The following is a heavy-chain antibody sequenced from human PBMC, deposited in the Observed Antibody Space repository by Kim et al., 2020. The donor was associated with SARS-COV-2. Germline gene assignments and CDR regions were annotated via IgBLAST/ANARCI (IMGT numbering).Heavy chain of an antibody. CDR3: ASWSTYTTVAGTGDYFDY. CDR1: GGSISSSSYY. Sequence: SETLSLTCTVSGGSISSSSYYWGWIRQPPGKGLEWIGSIYYSGSTYYNPSLKSRVTISVDTSKNQFSLKLSSVTAADTAVYYCASWSTYTTVAGTGDYFDYWGQGTLVTVSS. J-gene: IGHJ4*02. V-gene: IGHV4-39*01. D-gene: IGHD6-19*01. CDR2: IYYSGST.